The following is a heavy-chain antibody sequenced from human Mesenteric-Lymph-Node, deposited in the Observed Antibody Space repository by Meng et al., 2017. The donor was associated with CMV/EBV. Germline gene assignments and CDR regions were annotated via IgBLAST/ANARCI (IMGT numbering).Heavy chain of an antibody. J-gene: IGHJ6*02. CDR1: GFTFSSYE. CDR3: ARDLRISATGTLSYSYYGMDV. Sequence: GGSLRLSCAASGFTFSSYEMNWVRQAPGQGLEWVSYISSSGTTIYYADSVKGRFTISRDNANNSRYLQMNSLRAEDTAVYYCARDLRISATGTLSYSYYGMDVWGQGTTVTVSS. V-gene: IGHV3-48*03. D-gene: IGHD2/OR15-2a*01. CDR2: ISSSGTTI.